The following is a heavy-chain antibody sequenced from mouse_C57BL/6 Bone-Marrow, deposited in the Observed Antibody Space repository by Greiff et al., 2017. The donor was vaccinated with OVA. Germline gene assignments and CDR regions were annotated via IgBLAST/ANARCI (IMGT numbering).Heavy chain of an antibody. Sequence: VQLQQSGTVLARPGASVQMSCQTSGYPFTSYWMHWVKQRPGQGREWIGAIYPGNSDTSYNQKFKGKANMTAVTSASTAYMELSSLTNEDSAVYYCTRPFYYYGSSYAMDYWGQGTSVTVSS. CDR1: GYPFTSYW. V-gene: IGHV1-5*01. J-gene: IGHJ4*01. CDR3: TRPFYYYGSSYAMDY. D-gene: IGHD1-1*01. CDR2: IYPGNSDT.